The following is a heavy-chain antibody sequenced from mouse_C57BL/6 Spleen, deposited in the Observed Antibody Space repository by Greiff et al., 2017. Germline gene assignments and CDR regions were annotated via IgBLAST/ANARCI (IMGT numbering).Heavy chain of an antibody. Sequence: VQLQESGPGLVAPSQSLSITCTVSGFSLTSYAISWVRQPPGKGLEWLGVIWTGGGTNYNSALKSRLSISKDKSKSQVFLKMNSLQTDDTARYYCASLYGNYDGGYAMDYWGQGTSVTVSS. J-gene: IGHJ4*01. D-gene: IGHD2-1*01. V-gene: IGHV2-9-1*01. CDR1: GFSLTSYA. CDR2: IWTGGGT. CDR3: ASLYGNYDGGYAMDY.